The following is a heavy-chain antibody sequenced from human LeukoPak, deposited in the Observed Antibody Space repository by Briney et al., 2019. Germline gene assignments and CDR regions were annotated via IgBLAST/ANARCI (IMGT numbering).Heavy chain of an antibody. V-gene: IGHV4-59*11. CDR1: GGSISSHY. D-gene: IGHD2-2*01. CDR3: ATSRGRYCSSTSCFYYYYMDV. J-gene: IGHJ6*03. CDR2: IYYSGST. Sequence: SETLSLTCTVSGGSISSHYWGWIRQPPGKGLEWIGYIYYSGSTNYNPSLKSRVTISVDTSKNQFSLKLSSVTAADTAVYYCATSRGRYCSSTSCFYYYYMDVWGKGTTVTVSS.